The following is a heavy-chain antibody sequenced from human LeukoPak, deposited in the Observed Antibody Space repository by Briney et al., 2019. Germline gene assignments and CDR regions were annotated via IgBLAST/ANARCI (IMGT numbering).Heavy chain of an antibody. J-gene: IGHJ4*02. CDR2: ISYVGSNK. D-gene: IGHD2-2*01. CDR1: GFTFSSYA. CDR3: ARDSCSSTSCYDLAFDY. Sequence: PGGSLRLSCAASGFTFSSYAMHWVRQAPGKGLEWVAVISYVGSNKYYADSVKGRFTISRDNSKNTLYLQMNSLRAEDTAVYYCARDSCSSTSCYDLAFDYWGQGTLVTVSS. V-gene: IGHV3-30*04.